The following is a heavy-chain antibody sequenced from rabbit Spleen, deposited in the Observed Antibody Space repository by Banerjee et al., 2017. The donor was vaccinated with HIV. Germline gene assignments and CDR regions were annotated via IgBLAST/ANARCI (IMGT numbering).Heavy chain of an antibody. J-gene: IGHJ4*01. Sequence: QSLEESGGDLVKPGASLTLTCTASGFSFSNIYWICWVRQAPGKGLEWIACIHTTSSSTCYASWVNGRFTISKTSSTTVTLQMTSLTAADTATYFCARTDYIDYGGAFNLWGPGTLVTVS. CDR3: ARTDYIDYGGAFNL. D-gene: IGHD2-1*01. CDR1: GFSFSNIYW. V-gene: IGHV1S40*01. CDR2: IHTTSSST.